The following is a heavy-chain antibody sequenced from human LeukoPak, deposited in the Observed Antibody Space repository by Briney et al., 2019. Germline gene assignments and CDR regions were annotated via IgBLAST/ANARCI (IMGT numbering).Heavy chain of an antibody. CDR2: IYHSGST. V-gene: IGHV4-4*02. CDR3: ARGQWLVPLDY. J-gene: IGHJ4*02. CDR1: GGSISSSNW. D-gene: IGHD6-19*01. Sequence: SETLSLTCAVSGGSISSSNWWSWVRQPPGKGLEWIGEIYHSGSTNYSPSLKSRVTMSVDKSKNQFSLKLSSVTAADTAVYYCARGQWLVPLDYWGQGTLVIVSS.